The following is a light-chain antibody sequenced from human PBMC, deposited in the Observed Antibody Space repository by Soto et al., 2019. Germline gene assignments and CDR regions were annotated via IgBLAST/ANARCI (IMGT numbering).Light chain of an antibody. Sequence: EIVLTQSPATLSLSPGERATLFCRASQSVSSYLAWYQQKPGQAPRLLIYDASNRATGIPARFSGSGSGTDFSLTISSLEPEVFAVYYCQQRSDWPRTFGQGTKVEIK. V-gene: IGKV3-11*01. J-gene: IGKJ1*01. CDR2: DAS. CDR3: QQRSDWPRT. CDR1: QSVSSY.